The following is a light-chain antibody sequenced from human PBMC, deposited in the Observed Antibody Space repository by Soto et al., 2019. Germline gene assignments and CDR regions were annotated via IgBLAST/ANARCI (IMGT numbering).Light chain of an antibody. J-gene: IGKJ1*01. CDR2: GAS. CDR1: QNLTSN. Sequence: IVMTQSTATLSVSPGERATLSCRASQNLTSNLAWYQQKPGQAPRLLIYGASSRATGIPDRFSGSGSGTDFTLTISRLEPEDFAVYYCQQYGSSPTWTFGQGTIV. V-gene: IGKV3-20*01. CDR3: QQYGSSPTWT.